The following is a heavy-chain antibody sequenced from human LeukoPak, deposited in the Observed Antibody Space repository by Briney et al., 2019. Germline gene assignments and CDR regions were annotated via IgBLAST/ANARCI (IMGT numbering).Heavy chain of an antibody. CDR1: GGSISSSSYY. CDR2: IYYSGNT. CDR3: ARGASLVVPAAIVWFDP. J-gene: IGHJ5*02. D-gene: IGHD2-2*01. Sequence: SETLSLTCTVSGGSISSSSYYWGWIRQPPGKGLEWIGTIYYSGNTYYNPSLKSRVSISVDTSKNQFSLKLSSVTAADTAVYYCARGASLVVPAAIVWFDPWGQGTLVTVSS. V-gene: IGHV4-39*07.